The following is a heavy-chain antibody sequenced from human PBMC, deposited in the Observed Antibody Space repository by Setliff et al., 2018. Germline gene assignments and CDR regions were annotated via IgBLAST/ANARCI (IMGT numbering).Heavy chain of an antibody. CDR1: GDSISSRTYY. CDR3: ARMSGFLYIDV. Sequence: SETLSLTCTVSGDSISSRTYYWSWIRQPAGKGLEWLGQIYTSWSTNYNPSLKGRATLSIDASKRQFSLKLTSVTAADTAVYYCARMSGFLYIDVWGKGTTVTVSS. V-gene: IGHV4-61*09. CDR2: IYTSWST. J-gene: IGHJ6*04. D-gene: IGHD3-3*01.